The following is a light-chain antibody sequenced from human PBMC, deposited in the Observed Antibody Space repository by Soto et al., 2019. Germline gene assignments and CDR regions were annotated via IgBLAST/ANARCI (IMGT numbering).Light chain of an antibody. CDR1: GSDVGNYKY. CDR3: SSYTSISSLGV. CDR2: EVS. V-gene: IGLV2-14*01. Sequence: QSVLTQPASVSGSPGQSITISCTGTGSDVGNYKYVSWYQQHPGKAPKLIIFEVSNRPSGVSDRFSGSKSGNTASLTISGLQAEEEADYYCSSYTSISSLGVFGTGTKVNV. J-gene: IGLJ1*01.